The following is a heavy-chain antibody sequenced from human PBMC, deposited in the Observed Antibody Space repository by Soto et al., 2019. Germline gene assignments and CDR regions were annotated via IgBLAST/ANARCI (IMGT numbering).Heavy chain of an antibody. V-gene: IGHV5-10-1*01. J-gene: IGHJ6*02. Sequence: PGWSLQFSGADSGSSFTSSWISWVRQLRGKGLEWMGRIDHSDSYTSYSPSFQGHVTISADKSISTAYLQWSSLKASDTAMYYCARLGYCSSTNCYTTYYYYGMDVWGQGTTVTVSS. CDR2: IDHSDSYT. CDR1: GSSFTSSW. D-gene: IGHD2-2*02. CDR3: ARLGYCSSTNCYTTYYYYGMDV.